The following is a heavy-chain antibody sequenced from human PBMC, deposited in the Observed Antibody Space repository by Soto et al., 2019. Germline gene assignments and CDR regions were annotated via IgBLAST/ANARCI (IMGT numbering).Heavy chain of an antibody. J-gene: IGHJ4*02. V-gene: IGHV4-59*08. CDR3: ARHARYNDY. Sequence: QVQLQESGPGLAKPSETLSLTCTVSGASINSAYWSWFRQPPGKGLEWIGYITYSGSTSYNPSLKSRVTRALDASKNQFFLKLSSVTAADTAVYYCARHARYNDYWGQGTLATVSS. D-gene: IGHD1-20*01. CDR2: ITYSGST. CDR1: GASINSAY.